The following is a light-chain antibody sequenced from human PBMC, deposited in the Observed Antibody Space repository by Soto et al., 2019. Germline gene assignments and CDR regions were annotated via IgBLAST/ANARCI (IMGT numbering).Light chain of an antibody. CDR3: LQNYNSPRT. J-gene: IGKJ2*01. V-gene: IGKV1-6*01. CDR1: QGIRDD. Sequence: AIQMTQSPSSLAASVGDRVTITCRASQGIRDDLGWYQQKPGKAPELLIYAASSLQSGVPSRFSGSGFGTDFTLNISSLQPEDFATYYCLQNYNSPRTFGQGTKVEIK. CDR2: AAS.